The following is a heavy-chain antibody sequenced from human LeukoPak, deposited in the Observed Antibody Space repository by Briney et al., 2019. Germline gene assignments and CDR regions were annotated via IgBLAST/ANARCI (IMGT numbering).Heavy chain of an antibody. CDR2: IRSKAD. V-gene: IGHV3-73*01. CDR1: GFTFSGSA. CDR3: SRSSSRNFGVVIKSYYYYMDV. Sequence: GGSLRLYCAASGFTFSGSAIHWVRQASGKGLEGVGRIRSKADYAASVKGKFTISRDDSKNTAYLQMNSLKTEDTAVYYCSRSSSRNFGVVIKSYYYYMDVWGKGTTVTVSS. D-gene: IGHD3-3*01. J-gene: IGHJ6*03.